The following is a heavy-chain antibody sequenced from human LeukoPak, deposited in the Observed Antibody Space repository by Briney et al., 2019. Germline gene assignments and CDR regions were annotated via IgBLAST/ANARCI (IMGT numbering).Heavy chain of an antibody. V-gene: IGHV4-34*01. J-gene: IGHJ5*02. D-gene: IGHD1-1*01. CDR2: INHSGST. CDR1: GGSFSGYY. Sequence: SETLSLTCAVYGGSFSGYYWSWIRQPPGKGLVWIGEINHSGSTNYNPSLKSRVTISVDTSKNQFSLKLSSVTAADTAVYYCARVGTGTTYNWFDPWGQGTLVTVSS. CDR3: ARVGTGTTYNWFDP.